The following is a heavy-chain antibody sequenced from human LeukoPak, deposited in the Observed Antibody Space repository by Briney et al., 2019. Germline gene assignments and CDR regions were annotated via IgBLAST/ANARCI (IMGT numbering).Heavy chain of an antibody. J-gene: IGHJ4*02. CDR3: ARVEQQLVDI. CDR1: GFSFGSYG. D-gene: IGHD6-13*01. Sequence: GESLRLSCAASGFSFGSYGLSWVRQAPGKGPQWVSYISGNGGTTHYADSVEGRFTISRDNAKNSLYLQMNSLRAEDTAVYYCARVEQQLVDIWGQGTLVTVSS. V-gene: IGHV3-48*04. CDR2: ISGNGGTT.